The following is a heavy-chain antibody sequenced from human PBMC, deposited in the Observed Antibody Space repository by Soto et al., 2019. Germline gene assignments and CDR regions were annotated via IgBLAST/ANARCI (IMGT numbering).Heavy chain of an antibody. CDR2: INTANGDT. D-gene: IGHD2-2*01. Sequence: VASVKVSCKASGYTFTNYAMHWVRQAPGQSLEWMGRINTANGDTSYAQKFQGRVTMTRDTSTSTVYMELSSLRSEDTAVYYCAREDCSSTSCYDDYYYYYMDVWGEGTTVTVSS. V-gene: IGHV1-3*04. CDR3: AREDCSSTSCYDDYYYYYMDV. J-gene: IGHJ6*03. CDR1: GYTFTNYA.